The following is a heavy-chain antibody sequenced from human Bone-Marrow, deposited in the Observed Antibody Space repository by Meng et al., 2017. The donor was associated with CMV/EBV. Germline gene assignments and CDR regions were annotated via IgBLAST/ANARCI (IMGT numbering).Heavy chain of an antibody. J-gene: IGHJ3*02. CDR3: ARGGNAIGAFDI. CDR2: ISSSSNYI. V-gene: IGHV3-21*04. D-gene: IGHD2-8*01. CDR1: GFTFSSYE. Sequence: GGSLRLSCAASGFTFSSYEMNWVRQAPGKGLEWVSSISSSSNYIYYADSVKGRFTISRDTAKNSLYLQMNSLRAEDTAVYYCARGGNAIGAFDIWGQGTMVTVSS.